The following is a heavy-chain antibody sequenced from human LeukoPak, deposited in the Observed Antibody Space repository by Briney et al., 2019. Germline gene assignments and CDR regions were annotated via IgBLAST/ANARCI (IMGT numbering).Heavy chain of an antibody. Sequence: PSETLSLTCTVSGGSISSYYWSWIRQPPGKGLEWIGYIYYSGSTNYNPSLKSRVTISVDTSKNQFSLKLSSVTAADTAVYYCARVGGLNWFDPWGQGTLVTVYS. CDR3: ARVGGLNWFDP. J-gene: IGHJ5*02. V-gene: IGHV4-59*01. CDR2: IYYSGST. CDR1: GGSISSYY.